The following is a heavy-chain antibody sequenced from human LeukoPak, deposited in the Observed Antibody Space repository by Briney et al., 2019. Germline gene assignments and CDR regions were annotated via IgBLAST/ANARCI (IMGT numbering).Heavy chain of an antibody. CDR3: ARVGATRLAYYFDY. CDR1: GFTFSNYW. J-gene: IGHJ4*02. Sequence: GGSLRLSCAASGFTFSNYWMSWVRQAPGKGLEWVANIKQDRSEKYYVDSVKGRFTISRDNAKNSLYLQMNSLRAEDTAVYYCARVGATRLAYYFDYWGQGTLVTVSS. D-gene: IGHD1-26*01. V-gene: IGHV3-7*01. CDR2: IKQDRSEK.